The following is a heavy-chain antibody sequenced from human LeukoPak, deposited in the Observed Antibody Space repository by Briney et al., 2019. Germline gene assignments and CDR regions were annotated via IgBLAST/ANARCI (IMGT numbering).Heavy chain of an antibody. J-gene: IGHJ5*02. V-gene: IGHV4-59*01. Sequence: SETVSLTCTVSGGSISSYYWSWIRQPPGKGLEWIGYIYYSGSTNYNPSLKSRVTISVDTSKNQFSLKLSSVTAADTAVYYCARDMADYYDSSGINWFDPWGQGTLVTVSS. CDR1: GGSISSYY. CDR3: ARDMADYYDSSGINWFDP. D-gene: IGHD3-22*01. CDR2: IYYSGST.